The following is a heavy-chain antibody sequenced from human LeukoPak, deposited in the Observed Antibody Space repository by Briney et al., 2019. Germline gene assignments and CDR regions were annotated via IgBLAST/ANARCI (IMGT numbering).Heavy chain of an antibody. V-gene: IGHV4-59*08. J-gene: IGHJ5*02. CDR2: IYYSGST. Sequence: PSETLSLTCTVSGGSISSYYRSWIRQPPGKGLEWIGYIYYSGSTNYNPSLKSRVTISVDTSKNQFSLKLSSVTAADTAVYYCARHFFDWFRMKWFDPWGQGTLVTVSS. CDR3: ARHFFDWFRMKWFDP. D-gene: IGHD3-9*01. CDR1: GGSISSYY.